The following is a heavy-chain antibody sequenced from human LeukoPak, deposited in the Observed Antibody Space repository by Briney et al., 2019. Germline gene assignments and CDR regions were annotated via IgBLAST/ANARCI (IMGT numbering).Heavy chain of an antibody. CDR3: ARDRVREMATITDY. D-gene: IGHD5-24*01. J-gene: IGHJ4*02. Sequence: ASVKVSCKASGYTFTSYYLHWVRQAPGQGLEWMGIINPSGGSTSYAQKFQGRVTMTRDMSTSTVYMELSSLKSEDTAVYYCARDRVREMATITDYWGQGTLVTVSS. V-gene: IGHV1-46*01. CDR1: GYTFTSYY. CDR2: INPSGGST.